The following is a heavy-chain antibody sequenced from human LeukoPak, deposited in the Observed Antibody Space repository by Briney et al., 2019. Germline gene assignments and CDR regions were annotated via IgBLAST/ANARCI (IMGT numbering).Heavy chain of an antibody. V-gene: IGHV1-18*01. J-gene: IGHJ3*02. CDR3: ARFGLGKHIEVAGIPFDI. CDR2: ISAYNSNT. Sequence: GASVKVSCKASGYTFTSYGINWVRQAPGQGLEWMGWISAYNSNTHYAQKLQGRVTMTTDTSTSTAYMEVRSLRSDDTAVYYCARFGLGKHIEVAGIPFDIWGQGTMVTVSS. D-gene: IGHD6-19*01. CDR1: GYTFTSYG.